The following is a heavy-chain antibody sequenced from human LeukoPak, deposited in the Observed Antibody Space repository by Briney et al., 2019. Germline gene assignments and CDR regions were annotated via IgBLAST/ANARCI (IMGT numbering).Heavy chain of an antibody. CDR2: IYYSGST. Sequence: SETLSLTCTVSGGSISSYYWSWIRQPPGKGLEWIGYIYYSGSTNYNPSLKSRVTISVDTSKNQFSLKLSSVTAADTAVYYCASGSYGDYVEWGQGTLVTVSS. CDR1: GGSISSYY. J-gene: IGHJ4*02. CDR3: ASGSYGDYVE. V-gene: IGHV4-59*01. D-gene: IGHD4-17*01.